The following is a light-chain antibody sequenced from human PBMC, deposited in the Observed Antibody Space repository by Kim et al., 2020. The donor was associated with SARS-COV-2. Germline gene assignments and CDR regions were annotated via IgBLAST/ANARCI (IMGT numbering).Light chain of an antibody. V-gene: IGLV1-40*01. CDR1: RSNIGAGYD. CDR3: QSYDSSLSGSV. CDR2: GNS. Sequence: QMVTISCTGSRSNIGAGYDVHWYQQLPGTAPKLLIYGNSNRPSGVPDRFSGSKSGTSASLAITGLQAEDEADYYCQSYDSSLSGSVFGGGTQLTVL. J-gene: IGLJ3*02.